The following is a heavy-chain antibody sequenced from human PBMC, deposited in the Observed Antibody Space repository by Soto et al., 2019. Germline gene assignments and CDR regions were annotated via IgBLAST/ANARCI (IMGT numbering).Heavy chain of an antibody. CDR3: AHTYYYDSSGYYYGLSWFDP. CDR1: WFSFSTSGVG. Sequence: SGPTLVNPTQTLTLTCTFSWFSFSTSGVGVGWIRQPPGKALEWLALIYWDDDKRYSPSLKSRLTITKDTSKNQVVLTMTNMDPVDTATYYCAHTYYYDSSGYYYGLSWFDPWGQGTLVTVSS. V-gene: IGHV2-5*02. CDR2: IYWDDDK. D-gene: IGHD3-22*01. J-gene: IGHJ5*02.